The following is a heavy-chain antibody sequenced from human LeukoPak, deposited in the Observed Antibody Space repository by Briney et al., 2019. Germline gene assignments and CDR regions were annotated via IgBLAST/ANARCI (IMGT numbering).Heavy chain of an antibody. V-gene: IGHV5-51*01. CDR2: IYPGDSDT. CDR1: GYSFTNYW. CDR3: ARHAIMGATKSYFDY. D-gene: IGHD1-26*01. Sequence: GESLKISCKGSGYSFTNYWIGWVRQMPGKGLEWMGIIYPGDSDTRYIPSFQGQVTISADKSISTAYLQWSSLKASDTAIYYCARHAIMGATKSYFDYWGQGTLVTVSS. J-gene: IGHJ4*02.